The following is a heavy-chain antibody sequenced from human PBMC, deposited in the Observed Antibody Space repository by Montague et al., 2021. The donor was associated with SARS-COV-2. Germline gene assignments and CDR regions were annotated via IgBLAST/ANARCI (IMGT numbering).Heavy chain of an antibody. J-gene: IGHJ4*01. D-gene: IGHD3-3*01. CDR2: IYYSGST. CDR1: GGSISSSSNY. Sequence: SETLSLTRTVSGGSISSSSNYWGWIRQPPGMGLEWIGNIYYSGSTYYNPNLKSRVTISVDTSKNQFSLKLSSATAADTAVYYCARLNLHITIFGVVSSRVFDXWGQGTLVTVSS. V-gene: IGHV4-39*01. CDR3: ARLNLHITIFGVVSSRVFDX.